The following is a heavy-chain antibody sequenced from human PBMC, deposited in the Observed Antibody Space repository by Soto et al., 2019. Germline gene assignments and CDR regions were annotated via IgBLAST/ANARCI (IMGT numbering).Heavy chain of an antibody. CDR2: IYSSGST. CDR3: ARAITSYDSSGYSL. D-gene: IGHD3-22*01. CDR1: GGSISNFY. V-gene: IGHV4-4*07. Sequence: SETLSLTCTVSGGSISNFYWSWIRQPAGKGLEWIGRIYSSGSTSFNPSLKSRVTRSVDTSRNQFSLKLSSVTAADTAVYYCARAITSYDSSGYSLWGQGTLVTVSS. J-gene: IGHJ4*02.